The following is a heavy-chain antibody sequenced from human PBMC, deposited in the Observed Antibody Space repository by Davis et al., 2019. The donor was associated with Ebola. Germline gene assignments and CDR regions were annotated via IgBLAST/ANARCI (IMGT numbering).Heavy chain of an antibody. CDR3: ARKTSY. V-gene: IGHV3-7*03. J-gene: IGHJ4*02. CDR2: INEDGSER. Sequence: PGGSLRLSCEASGFIFSNYWMSWVRQSPERGLEWVANINEDGSERNYVDSVKGRFTISRDNAKNSMYLQMSSLTVEDTGVYYCARKTSYWGRGTLVSVSS. CDR1: GFIFSNYW.